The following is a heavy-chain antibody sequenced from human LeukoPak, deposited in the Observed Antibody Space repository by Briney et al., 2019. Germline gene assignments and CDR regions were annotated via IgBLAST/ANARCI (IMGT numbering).Heavy chain of an antibody. D-gene: IGHD3-22*01. V-gene: IGHV3-11*01. J-gene: IGHJ2*01. Sequence: SGGSLRLSCAASGFTFSDYYMSWIRQAPGKGLEWVSYISSSGSTIYYADSVKGRFTISRDNAKNSLYLQMNSLRAEDTAVYYCARDRGTMIVVVIPSFDLWGRGTLVTVSS. CDR2: ISSSGSTI. CDR1: GFTFSDYY. CDR3: ARDRGTMIVVVIPSFDL.